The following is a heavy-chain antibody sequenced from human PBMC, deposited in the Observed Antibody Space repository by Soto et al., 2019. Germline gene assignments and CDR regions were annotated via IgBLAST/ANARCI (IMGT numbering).Heavy chain of an antibody. CDR1: GYTFTSYG. J-gene: IGHJ4*02. CDR3: ARAAGSYRKAPFDY. V-gene: IGHV1-18*01. Sequence: GASVKVSCKASGYTFTSYGISWVRQAPGQGLEWMGWISAYNGNTNYAQKLQGRGTMTTDTSTSTAYMELRSLRSDDTAVYYCARAAGSYRKAPFDYWGQGTLVTVSS. CDR2: ISAYNGNT. D-gene: IGHD3-16*02.